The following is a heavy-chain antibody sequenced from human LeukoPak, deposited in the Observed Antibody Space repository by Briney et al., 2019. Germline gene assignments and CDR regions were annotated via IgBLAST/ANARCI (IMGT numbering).Heavy chain of an antibody. V-gene: IGHV3-53*01. CDR3: ARDGSEYNAFDI. Sequence: GGSLRLSCAASGFTVSSNYMSWVRQAPGKGLEWVSVIYSGGSTYYADSVKGRFTISRDSSKNTLYLQMNSLRAEDTAVYYCARDGSEYNAFDIWGQGTMVTVSS. CDR2: IYSGGST. D-gene: IGHD6-6*01. J-gene: IGHJ3*02. CDR1: GFTVSSNY.